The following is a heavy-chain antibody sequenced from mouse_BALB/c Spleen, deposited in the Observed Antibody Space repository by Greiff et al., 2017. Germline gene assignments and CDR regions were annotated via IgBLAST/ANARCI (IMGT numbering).Heavy chain of an antibody. V-gene: IGHV1-54*01. CDR2: INPGSGGT. Sequence: QVQLQQSGAELVRPGTSVKVSCKASGYAFTNYLIEWVKQRPGQGLEWIGVINPGSGGTNYNEKFKGKATLTADKSSSTAYMQLSSLTSDDSAVYFCARSAANYYGSYWYFDVWGAGTTVTVSS. CDR3: ARSAANYYGSYWYFDV. J-gene: IGHJ1*01. CDR1: GYAFTNYL. D-gene: IGHD1-1*01.